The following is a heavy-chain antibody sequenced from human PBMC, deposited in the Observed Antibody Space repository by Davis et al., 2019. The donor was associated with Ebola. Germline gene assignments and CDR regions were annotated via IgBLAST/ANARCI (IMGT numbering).Heavy chain of an antibody. J-gene: IGHJ6*04. CDR2: LSTSSTTI. CDR1: GFTFSSYS. CDR3: ARGGYSGYVYYYAMDV. V-gene: IGHV3-48*02. Sequence: PGGSLRLSCAASGFTFSSYSMNWVRQASGKGLEWVSYLSTSSTTIYYADSVKGRFTMSRDNAKNSLYLQMNSLRDEDTAVYYCARGGYSGYVYYYAMDVWGEGTTVTVSS. D-gene: IGHD5-12*01.